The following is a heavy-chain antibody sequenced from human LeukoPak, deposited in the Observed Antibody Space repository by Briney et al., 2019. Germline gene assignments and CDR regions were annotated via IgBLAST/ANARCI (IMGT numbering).Heavy chain of an antibody. V-gene: IGHV3-23*01. J-gene: IGHJ3*02. CDR1: GFTFSSYA. Sequence: GGSLRLSCAASGFTFSSYAMSWVRQAPGKGLEWVSVISGSGISTYYADSVKGRFTISRDNSKNTLYLQMNSLRAEDTAVYFCAKLRLAAIGAAGNAFDIWGQGTMVTVSS. CDR2: ISGSGIST. CDR3: AKLRLAAIGAAGNAFDI. D-gene: IGHD2-2*01.